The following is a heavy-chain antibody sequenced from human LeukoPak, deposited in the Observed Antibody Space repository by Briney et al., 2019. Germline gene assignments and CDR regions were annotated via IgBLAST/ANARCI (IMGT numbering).Heavy chain of an antibody. V-gene: IGHV4-59*12. CDR2: ISYTGST. CDR3: AGRDQYYYEGEP. D-gene: IGHD3-22*01. Sequence: SETLSLTCTVSGGSIGSYYWSWIRQPPGKGLEWIGFISYTGSTNYNPSLKSRVTMSLDTSKNQFSLKLSSVTAADTAVYYCAGRDQYYYEGEPWGQGTLVTVSS. CDR1: GGSIGSYY. J-gene: IGHJ5*02.